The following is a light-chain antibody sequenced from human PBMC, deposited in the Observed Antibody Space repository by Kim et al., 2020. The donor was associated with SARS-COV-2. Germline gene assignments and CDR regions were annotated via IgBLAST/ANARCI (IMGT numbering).Light chain of an antibody. V-gene: IGKV1-39*01. J-gene: IGKJ4*01. Sequence: DIQLTQSPSSLSASVGDRVTITCRASRSISTYLNWYQLKAGKAPQLLIFAASSLQSGVPTRFSGSGSGTDFTLTISCLHPEDFATYYCQQSYSSPVTFGGGTKVDIK. CDR1: RSISTY. CDR2: AAS. CDR3: QQSYSSPVT.